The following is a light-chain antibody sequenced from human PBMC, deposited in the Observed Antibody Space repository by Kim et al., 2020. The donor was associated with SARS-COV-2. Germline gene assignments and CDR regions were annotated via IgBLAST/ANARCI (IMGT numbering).Light chain of an antibody. CDR3: AAWDDSLNVPV. V-gene: IGLV1-44*01. CDR1: SSNIGSNT. Sequence: QSLLTQPPSASGTPGQRVTISCSGSSSNIGSNTVNWYQQLPGTAPKLLIYSNNQRPSGVPDRFSGSKSGTSASLAISGLQSEDEADYYCAAWDDSLNVPVFGTGTKVTVL. J-gene: IGLJ1*01. CDR2: SNN.